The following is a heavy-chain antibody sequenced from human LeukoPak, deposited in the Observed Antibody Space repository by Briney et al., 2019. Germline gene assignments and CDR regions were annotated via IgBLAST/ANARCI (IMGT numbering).Heavy chain of an antibody. CDR3: ARDVLTTFGYFSAADDF. CDR2: ISPSSGGT. CDR1: GYTFTGYY. Sequence: ASVKVSCKASGYTFTGYYMHWVRRAPGQGLEWMGWISPSSGGTNYAQKFQGRVTMTRDTSTGTAYMELSRLRSDDTAMYYCARDVLTTFGYFSAADDFWGQGTLVTVSS. D-gene: IGHD3-10*02. V-gene: IGHV1-2*02. J-gene: IGHJ4*02.